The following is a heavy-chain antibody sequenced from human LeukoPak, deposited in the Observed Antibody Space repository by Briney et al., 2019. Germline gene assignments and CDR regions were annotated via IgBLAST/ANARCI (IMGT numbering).Heavy chain of an antibody. CDR1: GFSFNTFG. J-gene: IGHJ4*02. CDR3: ARYCGGGNCYTGLDS. V-gene: IGHV3-33*01. Sequence: PGGSLRLSCAASGFSFNTFGMHWVRQAPGKGLEWVALMWYDGSNKHYAGSVRGRFTISRDSSKNTLYLQMDSLRAEDTAVYYCARYCGGGNCYTGLDSWGQGTLVTVSS. D-gene: IGHD2-15*01. CDR2: MWYDGSNK.